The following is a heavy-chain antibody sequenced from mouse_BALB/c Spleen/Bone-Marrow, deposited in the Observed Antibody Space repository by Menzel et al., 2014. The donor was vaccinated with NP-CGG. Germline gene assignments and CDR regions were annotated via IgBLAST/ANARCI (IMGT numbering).Heavy chain of an antibody. CDR2: INSYNDGT. J-gene: IGHJ4*01. D-gene: IGHD2-14*01. CDR1: GYTFTSYV. V-gene: IGHV1-14*01. CDR3: ARLGAYYRYGYAMDY. Sequence: EVQLQQSGPELVKLGASVKMSCKASGYTFTSYVMHWVKQKPGQGLEWIGYINSYNDGTNYNEKFKGKATLTSDKSSSTAYMELSSLTSEDSAVYYCARLGAYYRYGYAMDYWGQGTSVTVSS.